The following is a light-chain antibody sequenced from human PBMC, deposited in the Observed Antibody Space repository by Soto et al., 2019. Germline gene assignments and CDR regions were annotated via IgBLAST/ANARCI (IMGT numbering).Light chain of an antibody. V-gene: IGKV3-11*01. J-gene: IGKJ1*01. Sequence: EIALTQSLATKYPFPGARVTISCRASQYINTRLAWYQHRPGQAPRLLIYQTSIRAAGIPARFSASGSGTDFTLTISDVQPEDFALYYCHQRQSWPRTFGQGTKVDIK. CDR3: HQRQSWPRT. CDR1: QYINTR. CDR2: QTS.